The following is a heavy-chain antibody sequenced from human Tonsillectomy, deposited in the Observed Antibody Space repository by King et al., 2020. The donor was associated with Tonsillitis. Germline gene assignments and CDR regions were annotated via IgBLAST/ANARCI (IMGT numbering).Heavy chain of an antibody. J-gene: IGHJ4*02. Sequence: VQLVESGAEVKKPGASVKVSCKASGYTFTENYIHWVRQAPGQGFEWMGWINPNSGGTHYAQKFQGRVTMTRDTSIDTAYMDLSRLRSDDTAVYYCARDRRGYSGYDAPSDYWGQGTLVTVSS. CDR1: GYTFTENY. V-gene: IGHV1-2*02. CDR3: ARDRRGYSGYDAPSDY. CDR2: INPNSGGT. D-gene: IGHD5-12*01.